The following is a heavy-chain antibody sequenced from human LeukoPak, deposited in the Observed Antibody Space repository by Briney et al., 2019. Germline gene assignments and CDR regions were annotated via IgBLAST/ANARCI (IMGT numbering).Heavy chain of an antibody. D-gene: IGHD6-19*01. CDR1: GFTFSDYY. CDR2: ISSSGSTI. CDR3: ASPDMAVAGMVY. J-gene: IGHJ4*02. V-gene: IGHV3-11*01. Sequence: GGSLRLSCAASGFTFSDYYMSWIRQAPGKGLEWVSYISSSGSTIYYADSVKGRFTISRDNARNSLYLQMNSLRAEDTAVYYCASPDMAVAGMVYWGQGTLVTVSS.